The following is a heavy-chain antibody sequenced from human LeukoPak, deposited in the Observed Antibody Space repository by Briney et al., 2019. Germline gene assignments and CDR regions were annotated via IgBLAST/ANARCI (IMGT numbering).Heavy chain of an antibody. J-gene: IGHJ1*01. D-gene: IGHD4-17*01. CDR3: ARCDYGDAEYFQH. CDR1: GYSLTSYW. CDR2: IYPGDSDT. Sequence: GESLKISCKGSGYSLTSYWIGWVRQMPGKGLEWMGIIYPGDSDTRYSPSFQGQVTISADKSISTAYLQWSSLKASNTAMYYCARCDYGDAEYFQHWGQGTLVTVSS. V-gene: IGHV5-51*01.